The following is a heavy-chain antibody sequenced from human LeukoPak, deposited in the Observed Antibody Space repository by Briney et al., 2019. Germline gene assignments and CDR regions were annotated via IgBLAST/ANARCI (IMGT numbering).Heavy chain of an antibody. J-gene: IGHJ4*02. D-gene: IGHD1-26*01. V-gene: IGHV1-2*06. Sequence: ASVKVSCKASGYTFTGYYMHWLRQAPGQGLEWMGRINPNSGGTNYAQKFQGRVTMTRDTSISTAYMELSRLRSDDTAVYYCARDIGAGAWGDFDYWGQGTLVTVSS. CDR3: ARDIGAGAWGDFDY. CDR1: GYTFTGYY. CDR2: INPNSGGT.